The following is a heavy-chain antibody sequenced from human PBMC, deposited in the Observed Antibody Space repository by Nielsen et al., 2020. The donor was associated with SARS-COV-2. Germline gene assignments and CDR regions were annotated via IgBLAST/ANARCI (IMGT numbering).Heavy chain of an antibody. J-gene: IGHJ4*02. CDR2: ISSSGTNT. CDR1: GFTVSDYY. V-gene: IGHV3-11*01. D-gene: IGHD1-26*01. CDR3: ARDGDSGSPGKY. Sequence: GESLKLSCVASGFTVSDYYMSWVRQAPGTGLEWLSYISSSGTNTEYADSVKGRFTISKDDAKNSLYLQMNSLRPDDTAVYFCARDGDSGSPGKYWGQGTLVTVSS.